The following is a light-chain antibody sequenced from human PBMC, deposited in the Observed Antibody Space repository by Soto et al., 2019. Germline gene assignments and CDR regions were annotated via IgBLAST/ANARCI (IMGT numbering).Light chain of an antibody. CDR2: DNN. Sequence: QSVLTQPPSVSAAPGQKVTISCSGSNSNIGVNSVSWYQQLPGTAPKLLIYDNNERPSGIPDRFSGSKSGTSATLGITGLQTGDEADYYCGTWDTNLSAGGFGGGTKLTVL. V-gene: IGLV1-51*01. CDR3: GTWDTNLSAGG. CDR1: NSNIGVNS. J-gene: IGLJ3*02.